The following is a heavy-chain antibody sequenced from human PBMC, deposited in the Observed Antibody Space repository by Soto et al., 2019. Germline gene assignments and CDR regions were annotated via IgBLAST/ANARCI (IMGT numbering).Heavy chain of an antibody. CDR2: INPDSGGT. CDR1: GYTFTDYY. Sequence: ASVKVSCKASGYTFTDYYIHWVRQAPGQGLEWVGWINPDSGGTNLAQRFQGRVRMTSDTSINTAYMELSSLRSDDTAVYYCAIRTGQLAIISEFDGDWFFEVWGRGTLVTVSS. V-gene: IGHV1-2*02. J-gene: IGHJ2*01. CDR3: AIRTGQLAIISEFDGDWFFEV. D-gene: IGHD2-2*01.